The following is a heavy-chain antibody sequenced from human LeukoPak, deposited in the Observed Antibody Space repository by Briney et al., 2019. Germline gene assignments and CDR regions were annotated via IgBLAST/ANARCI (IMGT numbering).Heavy chain of an antibody. J-gene: IGHJ4*02. CDR2: ISGSGGST. CDR3: AKDLGIVVVAATSFDY. Sequence: PGGSLRLSCAASGFTFSSYATSWVRQAPGKGLEWVSGISGSGGSTYYADSVKGRLTISRDNSKNTLYLQMNSLRAEDTAVYYCAKDLGIVVVAATSFDYWGQGTLVTVSS. D-gene: IGHD2-15*01. V-gene: IGHV3-23*01. CDR1: GFTFSSYA.